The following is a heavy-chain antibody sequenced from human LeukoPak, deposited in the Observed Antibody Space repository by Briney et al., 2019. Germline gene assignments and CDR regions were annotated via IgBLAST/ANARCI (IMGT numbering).Heavy chain of an antibody. Sequence: ASVKVSCKVSGYTLTELSMHWVRQAPGRGLEWMGGIDPEDGETIYAQKFQGRVTMTEDTSTDTAYMELSSLRSEDTAVYHCALYRYDSSGYYYYFDYWGQGTLVTVSS. CDR3: ALYRYDSSGYYYYFDY. CDR1: GYTLTELS. V-gene: IGHV1-24*01. D-gene: IGHD3-22*01. J-gene: IGHJ4*02. CDR2: IDPEDGET.